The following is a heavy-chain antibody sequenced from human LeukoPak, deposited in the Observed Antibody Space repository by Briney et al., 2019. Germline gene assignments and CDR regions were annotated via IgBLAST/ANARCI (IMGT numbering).Heavy chain of an antibody. CDR3: ARDGGDSSGLFDY. V-gene: IGHV3-30*03. Sequence: PGRSLRLSCAASGFTFSSYGMHWVRQAPGKGLEWVAVISYDGSNKYYADSVKGRFTISRDNSKNTLYLQMNSLRAEDTAVYYCARDGGDSSGLFDYWGQGTLVTVSS. CDR1: GFTFSSYG. J-gene: IGHJ4*02. D-gene: IGHD3-22*01. CDR2: ISYDGSNK.